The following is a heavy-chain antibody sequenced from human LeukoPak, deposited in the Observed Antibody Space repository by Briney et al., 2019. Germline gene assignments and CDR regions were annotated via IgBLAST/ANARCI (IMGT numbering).Heavy chain of an antibody. Sequence: KPGGSLRLSCAASGFTFSSYSMNWVRQAPGKGLEWVSSISSSSSYIYYADSVKGRFTISRDNAKNSLYLQMNSLRAEDTAVYYCARDRKYCGGDCYSDQYNWFDPWGQGTLVTVSS. D-gene: IGHD2-21*01. CDR3: ARDRKYCGGDCYSDQYNWFDP. CDR2: ISSSSSYI. CDR1: GFTFSSYS. V-gene: IGHV3-21*01. J-gene: IGHJ5*02.